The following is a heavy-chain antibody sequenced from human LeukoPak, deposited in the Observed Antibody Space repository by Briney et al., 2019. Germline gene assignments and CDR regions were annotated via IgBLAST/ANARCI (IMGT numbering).Heavy chain of an antibody. CDR1: GFTFRNYW. J-gene: IGHJ4*02. D-gene: IGHD2-2*01. Sequence: GGSLRLSCAASGFTFRNYWMHWVRQAPGKGLVWVSRINSDGSSTIYADSVKGRFTMSRDNSKNTVYLQMNSLRAEDTAVYYCANGAAGQYCTRTTCYRWGQGTLVTVSS. CDR2: INSDGSST. V-gene: IGHV3-74*01. CDR3: ANGAAGQYCTRTTCYR.